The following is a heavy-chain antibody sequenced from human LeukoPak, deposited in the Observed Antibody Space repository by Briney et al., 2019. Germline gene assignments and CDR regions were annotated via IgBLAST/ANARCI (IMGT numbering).Heavy chain of an antibody. J-gene: IGHJ4*02. Sequence: PSETLSLTCAVYGGSFSGYYWSWIRQPPGKGLEWIGYIYYSGSTNYNPSLKSRVTISVDTSKNQFSLKLSSVTAADTAVYYCARDSIVGATRIFDYWGQGTLVTVSS. CDR2: IYYSGST. V-gene: IGHV4-59*01. D-gene: IGHD1-26*01. CDR3: ARDSIVGATRIFDY. CDR1: GGSFSGYY.